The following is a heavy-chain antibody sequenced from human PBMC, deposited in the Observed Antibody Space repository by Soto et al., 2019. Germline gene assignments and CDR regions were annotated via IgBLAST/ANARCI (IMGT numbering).Heavy chain of an antibody. Sequence: PSETLSLTCAVSGYSISSGYYWGWIRQPPGKGLEWIGYIYYSGSTNYNPSLKSRVTISVDTSKNQFSLKLSSVTAADTAVYYCARDYYDSSGYHGFDYWGQGTLVTVSS. CDR1: GYSISSGYY. J-gene: IGHJ4*02. CDR3: ARDYYDSSGYHGFDY. V-gene: IGHV4-61*01. D-gene: IGHD3-22*01. CDR2: IYYSGST.